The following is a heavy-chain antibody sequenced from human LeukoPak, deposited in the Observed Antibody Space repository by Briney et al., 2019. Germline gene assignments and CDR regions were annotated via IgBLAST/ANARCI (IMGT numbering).Heavy chain of an antibody. CDR2: INHSGST. CDR1: GGSFSGYY. V-gene: IGHV4-34*01. Sequence: PSETLSLTCAVYGGSFSGYYWSWIRQPPGKGLEWIGEINHSGSTNYNPSLKSRVTISVDTSKNQFSLKLSSVTAADTAVYYCAGTPPPTAVGTPPENWGQGTLVTVSS. CDR3: AGTPPPTAVGTPPEN. J-gene: IGHJ4*02. D-gene: IGHD1-1*01.